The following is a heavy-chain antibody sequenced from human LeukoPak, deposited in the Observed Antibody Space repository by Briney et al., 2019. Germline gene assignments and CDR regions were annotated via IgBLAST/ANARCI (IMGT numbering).Heavy chain of an antibody. V-gene: IGHV4-61*05. Sequence: SETLSLTRTVSGGSISSSSYYWGWIRQPPGKGLEWIGYIYYSGSTNYNPSLKSRVTISVDTSKNQFSLKLSSVTAADTAVYYCARRGYYYGSGSYYTHYYYYYMDVWGKGTTVTISS. D-gene: IGHD3-10*01. J-gene: IGHJ6*03. CDR3: ARRGYYYGSGSYYTHYYYYYMDV. CDR2: IYYSGST. CDR1: GGSISSSSYY.